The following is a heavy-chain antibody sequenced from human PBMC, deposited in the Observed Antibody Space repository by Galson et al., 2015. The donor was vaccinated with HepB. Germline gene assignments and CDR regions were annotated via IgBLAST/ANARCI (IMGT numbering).Heavy chain of an antibody. J-gene: IGHJ4*02. D-gene: IGHD4-17*01. V-gene: IGHV3-23*01. CDR1: GFTLSSYA. CDR3: AKDRWDYGDYLDYFDY. CDR2: ISGSGGST. Sequence: SLRLSCAASGFTLSSYAMSWVRQAPGKGLEWVSAISGSGGSTYYADSVKGRFTISRDNSKNTLYLRMNSLRAEDTAVYYCAKDRWDYGDYLDYFDYWGQGTLVTVSS.